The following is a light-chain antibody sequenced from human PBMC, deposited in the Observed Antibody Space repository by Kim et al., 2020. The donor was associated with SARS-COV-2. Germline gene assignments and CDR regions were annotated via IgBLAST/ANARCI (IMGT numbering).Light chain of an antibody. V-gene: IGLV2-11*01. CDR1: SSDVGGYNY. J-gene: IGLJ2*01. CDR3: CSYAGSYTWV. CDR2: DVS. Sequence: QSVTIACTGTSSDVGGYNYVSWYQQHPGKAPKLMIYDVSKRPSGVPDRFSGSKSGNTASLTISGLQAEDEADYYCCSYAGSYTWVFGGGTQLDRP.